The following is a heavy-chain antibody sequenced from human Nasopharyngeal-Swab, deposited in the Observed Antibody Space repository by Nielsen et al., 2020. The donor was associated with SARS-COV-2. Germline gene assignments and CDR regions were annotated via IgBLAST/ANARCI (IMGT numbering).Heavy chain of an antibody. Sequence: GVLRLSCAASGFTFSSYEMNWVRQAPGKGLEWVSYISSSGSTIYYADSVKGRFTISRDNAKNSLYLQMNSLRAEDTAVYYCARGGGHIVVVTAFDYWGQGTLVTVSS. CDR2: ISSSGSTI. J-gene: IGHJ4*02. V-gene: IGHV3-48*03. CDR1: GFTFSSYE. CDR3: ARGGGHIVVVTAFDY. D-gene: IGHD2-21*02.